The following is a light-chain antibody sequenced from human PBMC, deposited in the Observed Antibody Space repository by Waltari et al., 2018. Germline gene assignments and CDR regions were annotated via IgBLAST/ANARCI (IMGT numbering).Light chain of an antibody. V-gene: IGKV3-11*01. CDR2: DAS. CDR1: QSVYGS. CDR3: QQRSNWALT. Sequence: EIVLTQSPATLSLSPGERATLSCRVSQSVYGSLAWHQQKLGQAPRLLIFDASKRATGIPARFSGSGSGTDFTLTISSLEPEDFAIYYCQQRSNWALTFGGGTKVEIK. J-gene: IGKJ4*01.